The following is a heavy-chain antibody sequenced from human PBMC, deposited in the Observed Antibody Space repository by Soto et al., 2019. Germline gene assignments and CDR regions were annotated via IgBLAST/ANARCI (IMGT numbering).Heavy chain of an antibody. J-gene: IGHJ6*01. D-gene: IGHD6-13*01. CDR1: GGTFSSYA. CDR2: IIPIFGTA. CDR3: ARNGEAAASSYDNYYYGMDV. Sequence: SVKVSCKASGGTFSSYAISWVRQAPGQGLEWMGGIIPIFGTANYAQKFQGRVTITADESTSTAYMELSSLRSEDTAVYYCARNGEAAASSYDNYYYGMDVWGQGTTVTVSS. V-gene: IGHV1-69*13.